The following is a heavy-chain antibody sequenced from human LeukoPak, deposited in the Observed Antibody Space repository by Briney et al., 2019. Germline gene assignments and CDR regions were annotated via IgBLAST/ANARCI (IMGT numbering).Heavy chain of an antibody. J-gene: IGHJ5*02. V-gene: IGHV3-53*01. D-gene: IGHD4-17*01. CDR3: IVFGDSNH. CDR2: IYTSGNT. CDR1: GLTGGHNY. Sequence: GGSLRLSCAASGLTGGHNYVSWVRRAPGKGLEWVSAIYTSGNTCYADSVKGRFTISRDTSKNTLYLQINSLRVEDTAVYYCIVFGDSNHWGQGTLVTVSS.